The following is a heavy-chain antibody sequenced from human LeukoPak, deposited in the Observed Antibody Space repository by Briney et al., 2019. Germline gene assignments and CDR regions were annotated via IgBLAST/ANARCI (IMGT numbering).Heavy chain of an antibody. CDR2: ISYDGSNK. J-gene: IGHJ4*02. Sequence: GGSLRLSCAASGFTFSSYGMHWVRQAPGKGLEWGAVISYDGSNKYYADSVKGRFTISRDNSKNTLYLQMNSLRAEDTAVYYCAKDGERLIRYGSYFDYWGQGTLVTVSS. D-gene: IGHD3-10*01. CDR1: GFTFSSYG. CDR3: AKDGERLIRYGSYFDY. V-gene: IGHV3-30*18.